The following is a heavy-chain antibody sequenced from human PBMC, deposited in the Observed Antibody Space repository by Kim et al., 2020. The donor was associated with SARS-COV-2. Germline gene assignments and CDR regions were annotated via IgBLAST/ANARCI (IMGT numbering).Heavy chain of an antibody. J-gene: IGHJ4*02. CDR3: ARERGGSSSWYRRDAFDY. Sequence: SETLSLTCTVSGGSISSYYWSWIRQPAGKGLEWIGRIYTSGSTNYNPSLKSRVTMSVDTSKNQFSLKLSSVTAADTAVYYCARERGGSSSWYRRDAFDYWGQGTLVTVSS. CDR1: GGSISSYY. D-gene: IGHD6-13*01. CDR2: IYTSGST. V-gene: IGHV4-4*07.